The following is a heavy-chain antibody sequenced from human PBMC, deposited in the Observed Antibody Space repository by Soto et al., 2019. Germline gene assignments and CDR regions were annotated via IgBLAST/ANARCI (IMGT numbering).Heavy chain of an antibody. Sequence: ASVKVSCKTSDYTFTNYGISWVRQAPGQGLEWMGWISAYNGNTNYAQKLQGRVSMTTDTSTSTAYMELRSLRSDDTAVYYCATGGSAYYVDYWGQGTLVTVSS. J-gene: IGHJ4*02. V-gene: IGHV1-18*01. CDR2: ISAYNGNT. CDR3: ATGGSAYYVDY. CDR1: DYTFTNYG. D-gene: IGHD3-22*01.